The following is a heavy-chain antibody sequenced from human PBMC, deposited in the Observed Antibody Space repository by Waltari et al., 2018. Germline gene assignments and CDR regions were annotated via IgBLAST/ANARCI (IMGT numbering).Heavy chain of an antibody. Sequence: QVQLQESGPGLVKPSETLSLTCAVSGYSISSGYYWGWIRQPPGKGLEWIGSIYHSGSTYYNPSLKSRVTISVDTSKNQFSLKLSSVTAADTAVYYCAGTRLLEPFDPWGQGTLVTVSS. J-gene: IGHJ5*02. CDR2: IYHSGST. CDR3: AGTRLLEPFDP. CDR1: GYSISSGYY. V-gene: IGHV4-38-2*01. D-gene: IGHD3-3*01.